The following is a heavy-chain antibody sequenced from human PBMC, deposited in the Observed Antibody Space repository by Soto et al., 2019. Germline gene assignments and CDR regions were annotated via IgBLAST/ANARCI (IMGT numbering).Heavy chain of an antibody. CDR1: GDSVSSNSAA. V-gene: IGHV6-1*01. D-gene: IGHD3-10*01. J-gene: IGHJ6*02. CDR3: ARARGSYYGSGRFSYYGTHV. Sequence: PSQTLSLTCAISGDSVSSNSAAWNWIRQSPSRGLEWLGRTYYRSKWYNNYAVSVKSRITINPDTSKNQFSLQLNSVTPEDTAVYYCARARGSYYGSGRFSYYGTHVWGQGTSGTLSS. CDR2: TYYRSKWYN.